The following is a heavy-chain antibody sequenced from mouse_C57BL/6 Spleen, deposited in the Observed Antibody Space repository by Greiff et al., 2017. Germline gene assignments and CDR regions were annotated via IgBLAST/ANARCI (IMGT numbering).Heavy chain of an antibody. D-gene: IGHD2-1*01. V-gene: IGHV14-2*01. CDR2: IDPEDGET. Sequence: VHVKQSGAELVKPGASVKLSCTASGFNINDYYMHWVKQRTEQGLEWIGRIDPEDGETKYAQKFQGKATITADTSSNTAYLQLSSLTSEDTAVYYCARRDGNYDYYAMDYWGQGTSVTVSS. J-gene: IGHJ4*01. CDR3: ARRDGNYDYYAMDY. CDR1: GFNINDYY.